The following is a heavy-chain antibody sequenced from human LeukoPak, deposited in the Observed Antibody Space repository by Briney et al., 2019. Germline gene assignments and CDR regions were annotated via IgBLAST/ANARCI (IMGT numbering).Heavy chain of an antibody. V-gene: IGHV4-34*01. CDR2: INHSGST. Sequence: PSETLSLTCAVYGGSFSGYYWSWIRQPPGKGLEWIGEINHSGSTNYNPSLKSRVTISVDTSKNQFSLKLSSVTAADTAVYYCARDNSGGYDRFDYWGQGTLVTVSS. CDR3: ARDNSGGYDRFDY. CDR1: GGSFSGYY. D-gene: IGHD6-19*01. J-gene: IGHJ4*02.